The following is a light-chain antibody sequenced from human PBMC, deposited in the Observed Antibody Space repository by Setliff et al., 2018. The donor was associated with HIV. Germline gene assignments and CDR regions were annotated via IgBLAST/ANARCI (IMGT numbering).Light chain of an antibody. CDR1: SSDVGSYKL. Sequence: QPALTQPASVSGSPGQSVTISCTGTSSDVGSYKLVSWYQQHPGKAPKLMIYDVSKRPSGVSNRFSGSKSGNTASLTISGLQAEDEADYYCCSYAGSGTYVFGTGTKV. V-gene: IGLV2-23*02. CDR2: DVS. CDR3: CSYAGSGTYV. J-gene: IGLJ1*01.